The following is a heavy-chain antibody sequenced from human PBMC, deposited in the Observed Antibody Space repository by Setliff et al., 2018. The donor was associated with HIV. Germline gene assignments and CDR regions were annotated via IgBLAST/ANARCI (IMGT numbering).Heavy chain of an antibody. J-gene: IGHJ4*02. V-gene: IGHV4-59*08. CDR1: GGSIKNSF. CDR3: ARHGDDMGADYFDL. CDR2: TYHTGST. Sequence: SETLSLTCTVSGGSIKNSFWSWIRRPPGGGLEWIGYTYHTGSTDYNPALQSRVTIFVDMSKNQFSLKVASVTAADTAIHYCARHGDDMGADYFDLWGLGTLVTVSS. D-gene: IGHD1-1*01.